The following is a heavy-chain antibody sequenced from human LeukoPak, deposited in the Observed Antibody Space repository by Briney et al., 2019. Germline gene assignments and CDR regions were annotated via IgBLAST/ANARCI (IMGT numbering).Heavy chain of an antibody. J-gene: IGHJ4*02. CDR2: TTPDGTYI. V-gene: IGHV3-21*01. D-gene: IGHD6-19*01. CDR1: GFTFSDSD. Sequence: GGSLRLSCAASGFTFSDSDMEWVRQGPGKALEWVSSTTPDGTYIYYADSVRGRFTVSRDNAKNSLYLQMNSLTAEDTALYYCARNLNSPIAVAGSDYWGQGTLVTVSS. CDR3: ARNLNSPIAVAGSDY.